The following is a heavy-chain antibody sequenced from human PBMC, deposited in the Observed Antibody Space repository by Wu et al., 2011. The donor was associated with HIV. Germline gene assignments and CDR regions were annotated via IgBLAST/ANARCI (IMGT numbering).Heavy chain of an antibody. V-gene: IGHV4-38-2*01. CDR3: ARQTIVGPRRWNWFDP. J-gene: IGHJ5*02. Sequence: QVQLQESGPGLVKPPETLSLTCVVSGTSVSSDYYWGWIRQTPGKGLEWIGTLHHTGSTYYNPSLKSRVTISVDTSKNQFSLKLSSVTAADTAVYYCARQTIVGPRRWNWFDPWGQGTLVTVSS. CDR1: GTSVSSDYY. D-gene: IGHD1-26*01. CDR2: LHHTGST.